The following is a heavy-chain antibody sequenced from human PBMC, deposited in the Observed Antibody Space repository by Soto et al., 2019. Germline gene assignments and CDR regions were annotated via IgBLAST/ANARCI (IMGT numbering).Heavy chain of an antibody. D-gene: IGHD2-2*01. V-gene: IGHV1-8*01. CDR3: ARGRRPGVPAAIRTYYFDY. CDR2: MNPNSGNT. J-gene: IGHJ4*02. CDR1: GYTFTSDD. Sequence: ASVKVSCKASGYTFTSDDINWVRQATGQGLEWMGWMNPNSGNTGYAQKFQGRVTMTRNTSISTAYMELSSLRSEDTAVYYCARGRRPGVPAAIRTYYFDYWGQGTLVTVSS.